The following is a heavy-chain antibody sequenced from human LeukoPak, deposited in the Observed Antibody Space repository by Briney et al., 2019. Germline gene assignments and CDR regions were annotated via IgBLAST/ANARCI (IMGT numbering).Heavy chain of an antibody. V-gene: IGHV1-2*02. CDR1: GFTFTDYY. Sequence: ASVKVSCKASGFTFTDYYIHWVRQPPGQGLEWMGSIHPKSGNTKYAQKFQGRVTVTSDTSISTAYMELSRLRSDDTAVYYCARDPVGAIAPSGYWGQGTLVTVSS. J-gene: IGHJ4*02. CDR3: ARDPVGAIAPSGY. D-gene: IGHD1-26*01. CDR2: IHPKSGNT.